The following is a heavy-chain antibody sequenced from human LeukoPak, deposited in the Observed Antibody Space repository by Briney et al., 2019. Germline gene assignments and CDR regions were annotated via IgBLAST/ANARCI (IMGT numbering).Heavy chain of an antibody. Sequence: ASVKVSCKASGYTFTNYAINWVRQAPGQGLEWMGWINTTTGNPTLAQGFTGRFVFSLDIPVSTAYLQINSLKTEDTAVYYCARVRDIHFDSWGQGTLVTVSS. D-gene: IGHD5-24*01. CDR2: INTTTGNP. CDR1: GYTFTNYA. V-gene: IGHV7-4-1*02. J-gene: IGHJ4*02. CDR3: ARVRDIHFDS.